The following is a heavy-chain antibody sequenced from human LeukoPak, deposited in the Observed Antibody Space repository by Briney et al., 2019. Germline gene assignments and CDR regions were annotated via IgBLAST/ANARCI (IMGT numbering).Heavy chain of an antibody. Sequence: SETLSLTCTVSGGSISSSSYYWGWIRQPPGKGLEWIGSIYYSGSTYYNPSLKSRVTISVDTSKNQFSQKLSSVTAADTAVYYCATQEAAGTRFDPWGQGTLVTVSS. J-gene: IGHJ5*02. V-gene: IGHV4-39*07. CDR1: GGSISSSSYY. CDR2: IYYSGST. D-gene: IGHD6-13*01. CDR3: ATQEAAGTRFDP.